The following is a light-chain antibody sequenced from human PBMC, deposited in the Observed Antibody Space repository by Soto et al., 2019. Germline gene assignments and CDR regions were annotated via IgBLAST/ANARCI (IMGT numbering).Light chain of an antibody. CDR3: QRYYTSPWT. CDR2: WAS. J-gene: IGKJ1*01. CDR1: QSILYSSNNKNH. V-gene: IGKV4-1*01. Sequence: DIVMTQSPDSLAVSLGERATINCKSSQSILYSSNNKNHLTWYQQKAGQPPKLLIYWASTRESGVPDRFSGSGSGTDFTLPISSLQAEDVAVYYCQRYYTSPWTFGQGTKVDIK.